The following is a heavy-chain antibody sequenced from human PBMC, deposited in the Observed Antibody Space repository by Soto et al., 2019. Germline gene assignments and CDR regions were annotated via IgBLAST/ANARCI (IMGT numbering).Heavy chain of an antibody. CDR1: GGSFTGYY. J-gene: IGHJ6*02. D-gene: IGHD3-3*01. V-gene: IGHV4-34*01. CDR3: VRGQPHRITIFEVVIRSYDYGMDV. Sequence: QVQLQQWGAGLLKPSETLSLTCAVYGGSFTGYYWTWIRQTPGKGLEWIGEINYGGSTYYNPSLESRITMAVDTSKNQFSLKLSSVTAADTAVYFCVRGQPHRITIFEVVIRSYDYGMDVWGQGTTVTVSS. CDR2: INYGGST.